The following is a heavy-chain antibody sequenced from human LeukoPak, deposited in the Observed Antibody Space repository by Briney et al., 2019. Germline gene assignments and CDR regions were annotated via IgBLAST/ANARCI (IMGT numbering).Heavy chain of an antibody. CDR2: IYTSGTT. J-gene: IGHJ4*02. D-gene: IGHD6-19*01. CDR1: DVSISTYY. CDR3: ARARSPNIAVAGACFDY. V-gene: IGHV4-4*07. Sequence: SETLSLTCTVSDVSISTYYWNWIRQPAGKGLEWIGRIYTSGTTNYSPSLKSRITMSVGTSKNQFSPNLSSVTAADTAVYYCARARSPNIAVAGACFDYWGQRILVTVSS.